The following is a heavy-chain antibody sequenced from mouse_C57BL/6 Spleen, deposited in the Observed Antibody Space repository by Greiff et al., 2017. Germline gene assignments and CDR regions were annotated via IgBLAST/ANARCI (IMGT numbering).Heavy chain of an antibody. J-gene: IGHJ2*01. CDR1: GYTFTDYE. CDR3: TPIYSGC. V-gene: IGHV1-15*01. D-gene: IGHD3-1*01. Sequence: VKLMESGAELVRPGASVTLSCKASGYTFTDYEMHWVKQTPVHGLEWIGAIDPETGGTAYNQKFKGKAILTADKSSSTAYMELRSLTSEDSAVYYCTPIYSGCWGQGTTLTVSS. CDR2: IDPETGGT.